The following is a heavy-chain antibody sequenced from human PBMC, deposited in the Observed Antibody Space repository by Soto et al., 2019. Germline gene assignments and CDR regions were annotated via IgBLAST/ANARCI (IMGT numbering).Heavy chain of an antibody. V-gene: IGHV4-34*01. D-gene: IGHD6-19*01. J-gene: IGHJ4*02. CDR1: GGSFSGYY. CDR2: INHSGST. Sequence: SETLSLTCAVYGGSFSGYYWSWIRQPPGKGLEWIGEINHSGSTNYNPSLKSRVTISVDTSKNQFSLKLSSVTAADTAVYYCARGSIAVAEYYFDYWGQGTLVTLSS. CDR3: ARGSIAVAEYYFDY.